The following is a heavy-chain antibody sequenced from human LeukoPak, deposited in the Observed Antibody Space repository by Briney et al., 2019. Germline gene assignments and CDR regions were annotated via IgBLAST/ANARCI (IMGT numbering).Heavy chain of an antibody. V-gene: IGHV3-53*01. CDR3: ARGAAVAVTFDY. Sequence: GGSLRLSCAASGFTVNSNYMMWVRQAPGKGLEWVSIIYTGGNTYYADSVRGRFTISRDNSRNTVDLQMNSLRAEDTAVYYCARGAAVAVTFDYWGQGTLVTVSS. CDR2: IYTGGNT. J-gene: IGHJ4*02. CDR1: GFTVNSNY. D-gene: IGHD6-19*01.